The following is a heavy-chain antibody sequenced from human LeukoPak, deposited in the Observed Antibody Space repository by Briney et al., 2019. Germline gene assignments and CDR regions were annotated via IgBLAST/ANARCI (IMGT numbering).Heavy chain of an antibody. Sequence: GGSLRLSCAASGFTFSSYAMSWVRQAPGKGLEWVSAISGSGGSTYYADSVKGRFTISRDNSKNTLYLQMNSLRAEDTAVYYCAKDLPRITMVRGVYGMDVWGQGTTVTVSS. D-gene: IGHD3-10*01. J-gene: IGHJ6*02. CDR2: ISGSGGST. CDR1: GFTFSSYA. V-gene: IGHV3-23*01. CDR3: AKDLPRITMVRGVYGMDV.